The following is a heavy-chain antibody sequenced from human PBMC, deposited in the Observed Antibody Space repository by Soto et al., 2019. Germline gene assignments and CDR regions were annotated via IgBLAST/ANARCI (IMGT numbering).Heavy chain of an antibody. V-gene: IGHV1-69*18. J-gene: IGHJ4*02. Sequence: QVQLVQSGSEVRRPGSSVKVSCKASGGSFSNSAIAWVRQAPGQGLEWLGMIIPIFTTTKYAQKFKDRLTITADGSTSTAYMELSGLKSEDTAVYFCARPSGLLGQFSALVDYWGQGTLVTVSS. CDR1: GGSFSNSA. CDR3: ARPSGLLGQFSALVDY. D-gene: IGHD6-6*01. CDR2: IIPIFTTT.